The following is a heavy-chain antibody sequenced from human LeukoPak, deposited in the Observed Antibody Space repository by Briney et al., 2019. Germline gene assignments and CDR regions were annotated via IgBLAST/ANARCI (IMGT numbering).Heavy chain of an antibody. CDR3: ARAIDSRGYEHADAFDI. V-gene: IGHV4-59*01. J-gene: IGHJ3*02. D-gene: IGHD3-22*01. CDR2: IYYSGST. CDR1: GGSISSYY. Sequence: SETLSLTCTVSGGSISSYYWSGIRQPPGKGLEWIGYIYYSGSTNYNPSLKSRVTISVDTSKNQFSLKLSSVTAADTAVYYCARAIDSRGYEHADAFDIWGQGTMVTVSS.